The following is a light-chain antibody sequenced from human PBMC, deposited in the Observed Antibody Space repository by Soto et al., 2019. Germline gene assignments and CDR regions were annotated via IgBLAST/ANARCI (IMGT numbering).Light chain of an antibody. CDR2: AAS. Sequence: DIQMTQSPSSLSASVGDRVTITCRASQSISSYLNWYQQQPGKAPKLLIYAASSLQSGVPSRFGGSGSGTDFTLTIRSLQPEDFATYYCQQSYSSPPTFGQGTKVEIK. CDR3: QQSYSSPPT. J-gene: IGKJ1*01. V-gene: IGKV1-39*01. CDR1: QSISSY.